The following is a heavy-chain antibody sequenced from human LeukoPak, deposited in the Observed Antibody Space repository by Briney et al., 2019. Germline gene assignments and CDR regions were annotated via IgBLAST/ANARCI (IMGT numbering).Heavy chain of an antibody. Sequence: GGSLRLSCAASGFIVSNNYMNWVRQAPGKGLEWVSTISGGGGSTFYADSVKGRFTIFRVNSKNTLYLQMNSLRAEDTAIYYCAKDMSDYTNFPDVWGQGTTVTVSS. CDR1: GFIVSNNY. J-gene: IGHJ6*02. D-gene: IGHD4-11*01. V-gene: IGHV3-23*01. CDR3: AKDMSDYTNFPDV. CDR2: ISGGGGST.